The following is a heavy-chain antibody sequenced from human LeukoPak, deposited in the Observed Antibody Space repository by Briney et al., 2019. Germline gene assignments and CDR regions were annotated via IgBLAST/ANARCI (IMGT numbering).Heavy chain of an antibody. D-gene: IGHD1-26*01. V-gene: IGHV3-30*02. J-gene: IGHJ6*03. CDR3: AKLLRPPSSYYYHSMDV. CDR2: IRYDGSNK. CDR1: GISFSSYG. Sequence: GGSLRLSCAASGISFSSYGMYWARQAPGKGLEWVAFIRYDGSNKYYADSVKGRFTISRDNSKNTLYLQMNSLRAEDTAVYYCAKLLRPPSSYYYHSMDVWGKGTTVTISS.